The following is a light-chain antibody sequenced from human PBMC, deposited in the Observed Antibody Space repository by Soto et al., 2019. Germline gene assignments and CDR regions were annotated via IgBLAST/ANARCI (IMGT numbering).Light chain of an antibody. J-gene: IGLJ2*01. V-gene: IGLV2-11*01. Sequence: QSALTQPPSVSGSPGQSVSISCTGTSSDIGIYNFVSWYQHHPGKAPKLMLYDVTKRPSGIPDRFSGSKSGNTASLTISGLQPEDETDYFCCSYAGRYDVLFGGGTKLNVL. CDR3: CSYAGRYDVL. CDR2: DVT. CDR1: SSDIGIYNF.